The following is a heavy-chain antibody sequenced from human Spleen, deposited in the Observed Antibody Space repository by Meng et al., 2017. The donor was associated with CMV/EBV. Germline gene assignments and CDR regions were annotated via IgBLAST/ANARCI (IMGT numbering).Heavy chain of an antibody. CDR3: ASPRDYITMVRGVTDAFDI. J-gene: IGHJ3*02. D-gene: IGHD3-10*01. V-gene: IGHV3-30-3*01. CDR2: ISYDGSNK. Sequence: GESLKISCAASGFTFSSYAMHWVRQAPGKGLEWVAVISYDGSNKYYADSVKGRFTISRDNAKNSLYLQMNSLRAEDTALYYCASPRDYITMVRGVTDAFDIWGQGTMVTVSS. CDR1: GFTFSSYA.